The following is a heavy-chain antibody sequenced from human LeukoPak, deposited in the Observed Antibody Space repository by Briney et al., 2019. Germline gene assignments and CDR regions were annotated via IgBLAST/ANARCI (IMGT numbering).Heavy chain of an antibody. CDR1: GGTFTSYA. CDR2: INPIFGTA. V-gene: IGHV1-69*13. Sequence: SVKVSCKASGGTFTSYAISWVRQAPGQGLEWMGGINPIFGTANYAQKFQGRVTITADESTSTAYMELSSLRSEDTAVYYWAREGIVTTYSNCLDYWGQGTLVTVSS. J-gene: IGHJ4*02. CDR3: AREGIVTTYSNCLDY. D-gene: IGHD4-11*01.